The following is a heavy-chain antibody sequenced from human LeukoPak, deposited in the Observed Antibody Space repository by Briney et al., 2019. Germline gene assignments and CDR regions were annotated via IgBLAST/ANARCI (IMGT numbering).Heavy chain of an antibody. CDR2: ISSSSSYI. CDR3: ARVPIAVAGVDY. CDR1: GFTFSSYS. J-gene: IGHJ4*02. V-gene: IGHV3-21*01. Sequence: GGSLRLSCAASGFTFSSYSMNWVRQAPGKGLEWVSSISSSSSYIYYADSVKGRFTISRDNAKNSLYLQMNSLRAEETAVYYCARVPIAVAGVDYWGQGTLVTVSS. D-gene: IGHD6-19*01.